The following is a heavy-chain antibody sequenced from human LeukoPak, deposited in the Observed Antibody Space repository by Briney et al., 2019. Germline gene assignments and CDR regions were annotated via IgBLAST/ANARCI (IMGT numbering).Heavy chain of an antibody. J-gene: IGHJ4*02. CDR2: IKQDGSEK. CDR1: GFTFSSYW. Sequence: GGSLRLSCTASGFTFSSYWMSWVRQAPGKGLEWVANIKQDGSEKYYVDSVKGRFTISRDNAKKSLYLQMNSLRVEDTAVYYCARDGANWTFDSWGQGTLDTVSS. CDR3: ARDGANWTFDS. V-gene: IGHV3-7*01. D-gene: IGHD4/OR15-4a*01.